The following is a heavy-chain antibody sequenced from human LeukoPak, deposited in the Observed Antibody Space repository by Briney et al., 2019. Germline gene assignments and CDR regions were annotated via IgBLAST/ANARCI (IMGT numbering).Heavy chain of an antibody. CDR3: ASQEYQLLPIDY. V-gene: IGHV4-39*01. Sequence: SETLSLTRTVSGGSLSSSSDYWGWVRQPPGKGLEWIGSIYYSGSTYYNPSLTSRVTISVDTSKNQFSLKLTSVTAADTAVYYCASQEYQLLPIDYWGQGTLVTVSS. J-gene: IGHJ4*02. D-gene: IGHD2-2*01. CDR1: GGSLSSSSDY. CDR2: IYYSGST.